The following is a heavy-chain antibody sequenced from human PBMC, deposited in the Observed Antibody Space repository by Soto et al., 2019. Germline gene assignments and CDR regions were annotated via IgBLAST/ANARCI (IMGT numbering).Heavy chain of an antibody. CDR3: SITRHYHGAAFDS. D-gene: IGHD3-10*01. CDR1: AYTFTNYY. V-gene: IGHV5-51*01. J-gene: IGHJ4*01. CDR2: IYPGDSET. Sequence: GESLKISCNGSAYTFTNYYIGWVRQMPGKGLEWMGIIYPGDSETTYSPSFQGQVTFSVDKSLNIAYLQWSSLKASDTGIYYCSITRHYHGAAFDSWGQGTLVTVSS.